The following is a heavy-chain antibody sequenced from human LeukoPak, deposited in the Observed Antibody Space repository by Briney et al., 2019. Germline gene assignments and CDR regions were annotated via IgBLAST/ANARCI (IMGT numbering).Heavy chain of an antibody. CDR3: ARDHDQLGMDV. D-gene: IGHD2-2*01. J-gene: IGHJ6*02. CDR2: ISYDGSNK. V-gene: IGHV3-30-3*01. CDR1: GFTFSSYA. Sequence: GGSLRLSCAASGFTFSSYAMHWVRQAPGKGLEWVAVISYDGSNKYYADSVKGRFTISRDNSKNTLYLQMNSLRAEDTAVYYCARDHDQLGMDVWGQGTTVTVSS.